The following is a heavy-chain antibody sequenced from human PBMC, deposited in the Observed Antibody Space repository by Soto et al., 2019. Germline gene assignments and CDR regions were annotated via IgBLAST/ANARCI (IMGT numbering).Heavy chain of an antibody. CDR3: ARVVLLGDGGYPLYYGMDV. Sequence: EVQLVESGGGLVKPGGSLRLSCAASGFTFSSYSMNWVRQAPGKGLEWVSSISSSSSYIYYADSVKGRFTISRDNAKNSLYLQMNSLRAEDTAVYYCARVVLLGDGGYPLYYGMDVWGQGTTVTVSS. V-gene: IGHV3-21*01. D-gene: IGHD5-12*01. CDR1: GFTFSSYS. CDR2: ISSSSSYI. J-gene: IGHJ6*02.